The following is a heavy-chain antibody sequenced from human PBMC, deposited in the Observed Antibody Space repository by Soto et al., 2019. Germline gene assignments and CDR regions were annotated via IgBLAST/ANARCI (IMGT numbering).Heavy chain of an antibody. D-gene: IGHD3-10*01. J-gene: IGHJ6*02. CDR3: ARDRITMVRGVPYYYGMDV. V-gene: IGHV1-18*04. CDR1: GYTFTSYG. Sequence: QVQLVQSGAEVKKPGASVKVSCKASGYTFTSYGISWVRQAPGQGLEWMGWISAYNGNTNYAQKLQGRVTMTKDTSTSTAYMELRSLRSDDTAVYYCARDRITMVRGVPYYYGMDVWGQGTTVTASS. CDR2: ISAYNGNT.